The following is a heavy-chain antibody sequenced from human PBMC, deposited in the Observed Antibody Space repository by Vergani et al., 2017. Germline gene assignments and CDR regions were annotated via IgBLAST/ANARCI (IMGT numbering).Heavy chain of an antibody. D-gene: IGHD4-23*01. CDR3: AKDRGGNGYFDY. V-gene: IGHV3-15*01. Sequence: EVQLVESGGGLVKPGGSLRLSCAASGFTFNNAWMSWVRQAPGKGLEWVGRIKSKIDGGTTDYAAPVKGRFTISRDDSKNTLYLQMNSLKTEDTAVYYCAKDRGGNGYFDYWGQGTLVTVSS. CDR2: IKSKIDGGTT. CDR1: GFTFNNAW. J-gene: IGHJ4*02.